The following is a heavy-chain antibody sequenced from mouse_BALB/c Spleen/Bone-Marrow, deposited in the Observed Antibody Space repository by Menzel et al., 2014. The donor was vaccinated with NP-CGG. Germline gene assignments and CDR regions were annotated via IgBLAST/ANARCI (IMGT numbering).Heavy chain of an antibody. D-gene: IGHD2-2*01. J-gene: IGHJ3*01. CDR2: IYPGNSDT. CDR3: TRVIYYGYAWFAY. Sequence: EVQRVESGTVLARPGASVKMSCKASGYTFISYWMHWVKQRPGQGLEWIGAIYPGNSDTSYNQKFKGKAKLTAVTSTSTAYMELSSLTNEDSAVYYCTRVIYYGYAWFAYWGQGTLVTVSA. CDR1: GYTFISYW. V-gene: IGHV1-5*01.